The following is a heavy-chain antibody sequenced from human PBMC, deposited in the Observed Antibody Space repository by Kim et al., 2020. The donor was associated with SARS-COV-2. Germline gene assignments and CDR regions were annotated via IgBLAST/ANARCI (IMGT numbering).Heavy chain of an antibody. CDR2: IYHSGST. CDR3: AREGHYYGSVILFDY. D-gene: IGHD3-10*01. Sequence: SETLSLTCAVSGGSIYSSNWWSWVRQPPGKGLEWIGEIYHSGSTTYNPSLKSRVTISVNKSKNQFSLKLSSVTAADTAVYYCAREGHYYGSVILFDYWGQGTLVTVSS. V-gene: IGHV4-4*02. J-gene: IGHJ4*02. CDR1: GGSIYSSNW.